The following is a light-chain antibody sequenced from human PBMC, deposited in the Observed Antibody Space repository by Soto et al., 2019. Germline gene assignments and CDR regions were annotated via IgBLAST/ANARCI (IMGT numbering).Light chain of an antibody. CDR3: QQYNNWPLA. V-gene: IGKV3-15*01. CDR2: GAS. CDR1: QSVSRN. Sequence: EIVMTQSPATLSLSPGERATLSCRASQSVSRNLAWYQQKPGQAPRLLIYGASTRATGIPARFSGSGSGTEFTLTISSLQSEDFAVYYCQQYNNWPLAFGGGTKVDIK. J-gene: IGKJ4*01.